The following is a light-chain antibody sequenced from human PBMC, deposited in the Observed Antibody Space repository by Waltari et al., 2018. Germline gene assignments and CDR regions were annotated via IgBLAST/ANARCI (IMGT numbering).Light chain of an antibody. Sequence: QSALTQPASVSGSPGQSITISCTGTSSDVGGYNYVSWYQQHPGKAPKLMIYEVSNRPSGVSNRFSGSKSGNPASLTISGLQAEDEADYYCSSYTSSKGVFGGGTKLTVL. J-gene: IGLJ2*01. CDR1: SSDVGGYNY. CDR3: SSYTSSKGV. CDR2: EVS. V-gene: IGLV2-14*01.